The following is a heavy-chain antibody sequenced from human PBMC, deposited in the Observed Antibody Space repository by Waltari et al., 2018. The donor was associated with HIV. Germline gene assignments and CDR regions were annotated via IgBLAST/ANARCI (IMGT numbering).Heavy chain of an antibody. CDR1: GASISSSKW. CDR2: VYHSGST. CDR3: ARVRDSGDYGHFDS. Sequence: QVQLQESGPGLVRPSGTLSLTCAVSGASISSSKWWSWVRQPPGKGLAWIGEVYHSGSTTKNHFFKSLVTLSIDKSKRQFSLNLTSVTAADTAMYYCARVRDSGDYGHFDSWGRGTLVIVSS. V-gene: IGHV4-4*02. D-gene: IGHD4-17*01. J-gene: IGHJ4*01.